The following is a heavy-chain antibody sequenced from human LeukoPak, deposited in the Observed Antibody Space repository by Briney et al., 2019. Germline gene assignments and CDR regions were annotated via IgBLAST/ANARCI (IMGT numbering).Heavy chain of an antibody. CDR3: ARGLATVNYYYYYGMDV. Sequence: GGSLRLSCAASGFTFSSYSMNWVRQAPGKGLEWVSSIIGSSSYIYYADSVQGRFTISRDNAKNSLYLQMNSLRAEDTAVYYCARGLATVNYYYYYGMDVWGQGTTVTVS. D-gene: IGHD4-17*01. CDR1: GFTFSSYS. CDR2: IIGSSSYI. J-gene: IGHJ6*02. V-gene: IGHV3-21*01.